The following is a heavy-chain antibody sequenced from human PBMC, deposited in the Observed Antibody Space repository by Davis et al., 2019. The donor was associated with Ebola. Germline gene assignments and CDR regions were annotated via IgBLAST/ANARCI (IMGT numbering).Heavy chain of an antibody. CDR1: GFPFGSFG. J-gene: IGHJ4*02. Sequence: GGSLRLSCAASGFPFGSFGIHWVRQAPGRGLEWVAFISYDGSKRYFADSVKGRFTISRDNSKYTLYLQMNSLRAEDTAMYYCAKDKNPGCSSSSCAWGPHYWGQGTLVTVSS. CDR2: ISYDGSKR. CDR3: AKDKNPGCSSSSCAWGPHY. V-gene: IGHV3-30*18. D-gene: IGHD2-2*01.